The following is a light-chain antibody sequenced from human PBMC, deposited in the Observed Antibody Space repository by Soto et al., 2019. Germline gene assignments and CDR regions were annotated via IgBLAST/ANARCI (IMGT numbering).Light chain of an antibody. CDR2: GAS. CDR3: QQLNSYPRT. Sequence: DIQLTQSPSFLSASVGDRVTITCRASQGISSYLAWYQQNPGKAPKLLMYGASTLQSGVPSRFSGSGSGTEFTLTISSLQPEDFATYYCQQLNSYPRTFGQGTKVEIK. CDR1: QGISSY. J-gene: IGKJ1*01. V-gene: IGKV1-9*01.